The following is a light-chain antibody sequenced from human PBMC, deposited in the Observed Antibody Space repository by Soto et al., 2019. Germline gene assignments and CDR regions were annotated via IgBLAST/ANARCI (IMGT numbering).Light chain of an antibody. CDR2: GAS. J-gene: IGKJ4*01. V-gene: IGKV3-15*01. CDR1: RSVSTN. Sequence: TQSPAIVSVSPGERATLSCRASRSVSTNLAWYQHKHGQAPRLLIYGASTRVTDIPARFSGSGSGTDFTLTINYLKSEDFGVYYCQQHDKSLPPVIFGGGTKVEI. CDR3: QQHDKSLPPVI.